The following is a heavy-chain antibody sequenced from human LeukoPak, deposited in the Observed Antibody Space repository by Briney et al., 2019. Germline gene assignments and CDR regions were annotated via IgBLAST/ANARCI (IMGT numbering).Heavy chain of an antibody. Sequence: SETLSLTCAVYGGSFSGYDWSWIRQPPGKGLEWIGEINHSGSTNYNPSLKSRVTISVDTSKNQFSLKLSSVTAADTAVYYCARGRDGGSYFYYYYGMDVWGQGTTVTVSS. CDR3: ARGRDGGSYFYYYYGMDV. J-gene: IGHJ6*02. V-gene: IGHV4-34*01. CDR1: GGSFSGYD. CDR2: INHSGST. D-gene: IGHD1-26*01.